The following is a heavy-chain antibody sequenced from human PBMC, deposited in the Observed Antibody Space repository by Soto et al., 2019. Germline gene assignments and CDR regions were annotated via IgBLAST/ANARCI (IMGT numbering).Heavy chain of an antibody. CDR1: GFTFSSYA. Sequence: EVQLLESGGGLVQPGGSLRLSCAASGFTFSSYAMTWVRQAPGKGLEWVSVISGSGGSTHYADSVKGRSTIARDNSKNTLYLQVNSLRAEDTAVYYCAKEADSSGYNPDYWGQGTQVTVSS. CDR3: AKEADSSGYNPDY. V-gene: IGHV3-23*01. CDR2: ISGSGGST. J-gene: IGHJ4*02. D-gene: IGHD3-22*01.